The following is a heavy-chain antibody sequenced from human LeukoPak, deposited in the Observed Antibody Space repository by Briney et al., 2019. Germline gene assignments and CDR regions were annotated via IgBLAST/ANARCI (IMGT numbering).Heavy chain of an antibody. Sequence: PGGSLRLPCAASGFTFSSYSMNWVRQAPGKGLEWVSFISSSRSYIYYADSVKGRFTISRDNAKNSLYLQMNSLRAEDTAVYYCARGEGDTYYDFWSGSGFDYWGQGTLVTVSS. CDR3: ARGEGDTYYDFWSGSGFDY. J-gene: IGHJ4*02. V-gene: IGHV3-21*04. D-gene: IGHD3-3*01. CDR1: GFTFSSYS. CDR2: ISSSRSYI.